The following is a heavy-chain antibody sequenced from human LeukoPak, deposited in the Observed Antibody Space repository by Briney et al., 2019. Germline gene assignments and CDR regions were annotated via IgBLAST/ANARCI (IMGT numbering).Heavy chain of an antibody. V-gene: IGHV3-11*01. CDR1: GSTFSDYY. CDR3: ARAPVAAAGTAFDY. CDR2: ISSSGSTI. D-gene: IGHD6-13*01. Sequence: SGGSLRLSCAASGSTFSDYYMSWIRQAPGKGLEWVSYISSSGSTIYYADSVKGRFTISRDNAKNSLYLQMNSLRAEDTAVYYSARAPVAAAGTAFDYWGQGTLVTVSS. J-gene: IGHJ4*02.